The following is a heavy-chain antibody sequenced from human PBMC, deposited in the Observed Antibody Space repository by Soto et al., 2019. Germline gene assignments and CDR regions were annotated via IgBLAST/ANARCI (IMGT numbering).Heavy chain of an antibody. Sequence: SGTVSCKASGYTCTNYGISWVRQAPGQGLEWMGWISAYNVNTNYAQKLQGRVTMTTDTSTSTAYMELRSLRSDDTAVYYCARVEGPGWYFDLWGRGTLVTVSS. D-gene: IGHD3-3*01. CDR1: GYTCTNYG. V-gene: IGHV1-18*01. J-gene: IGHJ2*01. CDR3: ARVEGPGWYFDL. CDR2: ISAYNVNT.